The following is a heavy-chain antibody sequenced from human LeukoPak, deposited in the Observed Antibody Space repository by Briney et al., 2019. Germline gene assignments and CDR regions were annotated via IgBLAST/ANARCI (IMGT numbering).Heavy chain of an antibody. J-gene: IGHJ1*01. D-gene: IGHD6-13*01. CDR3: ASLTIAAAGTGANFQH. CDR1: GGTFSSYA. Sequence: GASVKVSCTASGGTFSSYAISWVRQAPGQGLEWMGRIIPIRGIANYAQKFQGRVTITADKSTSTAYMELSSLRSEDTAVYYCASLTIAAAGTGANFQHWGQGTLVTVSS. V-gene: IGHV1-69*04. CDR2: IIPIRGIA.